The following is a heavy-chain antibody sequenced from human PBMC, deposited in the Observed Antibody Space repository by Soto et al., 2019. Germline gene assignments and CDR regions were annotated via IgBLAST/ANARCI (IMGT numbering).Heavy chain of an antibody. V-gene: IGHV3-30-3*01. J-gene: IGHJ4*02. CDR3: VRDLDSRGYYAFDY. CDR2: ISYDGSNK. D-gene: IGHD3-22*01. CDR1: GFTYGSYA. Sequence: GCSLGLCCPASGFTYGSYAMQWVRPATRKGLEWVAVISYDGSNKYCADSVKCRFTISRDNSKNTLYLQMNSLRAEDTAVYYCVRDLDSRGYYAFDYWGQRTLITGST.